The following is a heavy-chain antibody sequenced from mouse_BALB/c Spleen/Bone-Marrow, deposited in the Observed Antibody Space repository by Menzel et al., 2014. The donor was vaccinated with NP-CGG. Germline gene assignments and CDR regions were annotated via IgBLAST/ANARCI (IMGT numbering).Heavy chain of an antibody. CDR1: GFDFGRYW. D-gene: IGHD1-2*01. V-gene: IGHV4-2*02. CDR2: INPGSSTI. CDR3: ARLGYYGYHDK. Sequence: EVMLVESGGGLVQPGGSLNLACVASGFDFGRYWMSWPRQAPGKGLEWIGEINPGSSTINYSPSLKDKFIISRDNAKNTLYLQMSKVRSEDTALYYCARLGYYGYHDKWGQGTTLTVSS. J-gene: IGHJ2*01.